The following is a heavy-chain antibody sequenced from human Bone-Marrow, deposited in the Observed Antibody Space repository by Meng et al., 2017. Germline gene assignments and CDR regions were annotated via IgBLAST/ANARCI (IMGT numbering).Heavy chain of an antibody. CDR2: INHSGST. CDR3: ARGPTTMAHDFDY. CDR1: GGSFSDYY. D-gene: IGHD4-11*01. J-gene: IGHJ4*02. Sequence: HVQLQQWGAGRLKPSGTLSLTCVVSGGSFSDYYWSWIRQPPGKGLEWIGEINHSGSTNYNPSLESRATISVDTSQNNLSLKLSSVTAADSAVYYCARGPTTMAHDFDYWGQGTLVTVSS. V-gene: IGHV4-34*01.